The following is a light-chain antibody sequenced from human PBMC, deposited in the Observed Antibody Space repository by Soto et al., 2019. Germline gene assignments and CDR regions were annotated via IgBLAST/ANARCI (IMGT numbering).Light chain of an antibody. CDR1: QIVSTN. CDR3: QQYNYWLTLT. V-gene: IGKV3-15*01. CDR2: RAS. Sequence: EVVISQSTANLYKSTGERAKLSCRATQIVSTNLAWYQQKPGQAPRLLIYRASTRATCIPARFSGSGSGTEFTLTISSLQSEDFAVYYGQQYNYWLTLTFGQGTKVDLK. J-gene: IGKJ1*01.